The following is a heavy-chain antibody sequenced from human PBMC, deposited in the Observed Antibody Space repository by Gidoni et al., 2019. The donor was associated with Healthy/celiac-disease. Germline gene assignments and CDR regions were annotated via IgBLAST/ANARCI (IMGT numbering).Heavy chain of an antibody. J-gene: IGHJ6*02. D-gene: IGHD6-19*01. CDR1: GYTFTSYG. V-gene: IGHV1-18*01. Sequence: QVQLVQSGAEVKKPGASVKVSCKASGYTFTSYGISWVRQAPGQGLEWMGWISEYNGNTNYAQKLQGRVTMTTDTSKSTAYMELRSLRSDDTAVYYCARDPPVAGDYYYYYGMDVWGQGTTVTVSS. CDR2: ISEYNGNT. CDR3: ARDPPVAGDYYYYYGMDV.